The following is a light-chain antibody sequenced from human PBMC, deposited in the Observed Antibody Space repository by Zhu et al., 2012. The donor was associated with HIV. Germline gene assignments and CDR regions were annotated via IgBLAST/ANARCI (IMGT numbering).Light chain of an antibody. CDR2: GAS. V-gene: IGKV3-15*01. CDR1: QSVSTN. J-gene: IGKJ1*01. CDR3: QHYNNWPPWT. Sequence: DIVMTQSPVTLSVSPGERATLSCRASQSVSTNLAWYQQRPGQAPRLLIYGASTRATGIPARFSGSGSGTDFTLTISSLQSEDFAIYYCQHYNNWPPWTFGQGTKVEVK.